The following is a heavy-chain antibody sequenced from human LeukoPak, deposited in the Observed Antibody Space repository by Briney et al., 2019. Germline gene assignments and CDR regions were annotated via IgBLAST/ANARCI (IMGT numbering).Heavy chain of an antibody. CDR2: ISAYNGNT. CDR3: ARVQRDSGYYDILTGYYPYNWFDP. Sequence: ASAKVSCKASGYTFTSYGISWVRQAPGQGLEWMGWISAYNGNTNYAQKLQGRLTMTTDTSTSTAYMELRSLRSDDTAVYYCARVQRDSGYYDILTGYYPYNWFDPWGQGTLVTVSS. J-gene: IGHJ5*02. V-gene: IGHV1-18*01. CDR1: GYTFTSYG. D-gene: IGHD3-9*01.